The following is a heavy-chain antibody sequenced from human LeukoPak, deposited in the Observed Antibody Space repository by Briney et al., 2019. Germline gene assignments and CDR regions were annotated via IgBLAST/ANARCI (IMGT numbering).Heavy chain of an antibody. V-gene: IGHV1-3*03. Sequence: ASVKVSCKASGYTFTSYALHWVRQAPGQRLEWMGFINSGNGNTKYSQDFQGRVTITRDTSATTAYMELSSLSSEDMATYYCARGAKFRSYGSGTYYTSLPFDPWGQGTLVTVSS. D-gene: IGHD3-10*01. J-gene: IGHJ5*02. CDR3: ARGAKFRSYGSGTYYTSLPFDP. CDR2: INSGNGNT. CDR1: GYTFTSYA.